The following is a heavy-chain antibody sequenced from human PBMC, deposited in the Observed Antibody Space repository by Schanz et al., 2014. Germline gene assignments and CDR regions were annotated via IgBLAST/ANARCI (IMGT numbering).Heavy chain of an antibody. J-gene: IGHJ1*01. Sequence: QGQLVQSESELKKPGASVRVSCKASGYTFTSYSMHWVRQAPGQGLEWMGIINLSGGSTNNAQKFQGRVTMTSDTSTSTVYMELSGLRSEDTAVYYCARDRLECGAECYSVEVFEIWGQGTLVIVSS. CDR1: GYTFTSYS. CDR3: ARDRLECGAECYSVEVFEI. V-gene: IGHV1-46*01. CDR2: INLSGGST. D-gene: IGHD2-21*01.